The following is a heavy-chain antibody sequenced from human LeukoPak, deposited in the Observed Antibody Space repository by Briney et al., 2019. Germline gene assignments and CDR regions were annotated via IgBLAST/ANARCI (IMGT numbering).Heavy chain of an antibody. CDR2: ISSSSSYI. D-gene: IGHD3-16*01. J-gene: IGHJ3*02. Sequence: PGGSLRLSCAASGFTFSSYSMNWVRQAPGKGLEWVSSISSSSSYIYYADSVKGRFTISRDNAKNSLYLQMNSLRAEDTAVYYCARDWGSRGKFGIWGQGTMVTVSS. CDR3: ARDWGSRGKFGI. CDR1: GFTFSSYS. V-gene: IGHV3-21*01.